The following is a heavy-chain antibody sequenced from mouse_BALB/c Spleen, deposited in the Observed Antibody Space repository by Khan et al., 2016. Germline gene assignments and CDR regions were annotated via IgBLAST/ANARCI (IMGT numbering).Heavy chain of an antibody. CDR3: ARVVDYDPGVFAY. D-gene: IGHD2-4*01. J-gene: IGHJ3*01. V-gene: IGHV2-6-7*01. CDR2: IWGDGST. CDR1: GFSLTGYG. Sequence: QVQLKQSGPGLVAPSQSLSITCTVSGFSLTGYGVNWVRQPPGKGLEWLGMIWGDGSTDYNSALKSRLSISKDNSTSQVFLKLNSLQTDDPARYYWARVVDYDPGVFAYWGQGTLVTVSA.